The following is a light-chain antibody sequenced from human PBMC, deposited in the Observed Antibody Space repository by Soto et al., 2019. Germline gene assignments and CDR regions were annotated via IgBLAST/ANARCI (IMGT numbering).Light chain of an antibody. V-gene: IGLV1-44*01. CDR3: AAWDDSLNVV. Sequence: QTVLTQPPSASGTSGQRVTISCSGSSSNIGTNAVNWYQQLPGTAPKLLIYSTNQRPSWVPDRFSGSKSGTSASLAISGLQSEDEADYYCAAWDDSLNVVFGGGTKLTVL. J-gene: IGLJ2*01. CDR1: SSNIGTNA. CDR2: STN.